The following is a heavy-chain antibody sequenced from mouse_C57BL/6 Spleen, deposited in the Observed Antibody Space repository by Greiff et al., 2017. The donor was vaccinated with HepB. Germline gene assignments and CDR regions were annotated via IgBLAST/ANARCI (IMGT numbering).Heavy chain of an antibody. Sequence: VQLQQSGAELVKPGASVKLSCTASGFNIKDYYMHWVKQSTEQGLEWIGRIDPEDGETKYAPKFQGKATITADTSSNTAYLQLSSLTSEDTAVYYCARDYGSSYFFYAMDYWGQGTSVTVSS. CDR3: ARDYGSSYFFYAMDY. CDR1: GFNIKDYY. V-gene: IGHV14-2*01. J-gene: IGHJ4*01. CDR2: IDPEDGET. D-gene: IGHD1-1*01.